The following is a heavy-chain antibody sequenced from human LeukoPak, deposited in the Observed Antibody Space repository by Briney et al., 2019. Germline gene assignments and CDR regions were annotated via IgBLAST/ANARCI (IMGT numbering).Heavy chain of an antibody. CDR2: ISGSGGTT. CDR1: GLTFSNYA. V-gene: IGHV3-23*01. D-gene: IGHD3-10*02. J-gene: IGHJ4*02. CDR3: AKEGGVRSNDY. Sequence: PGGSLRLSCAASGLTFSNYAMSWVRQAPGKGLEWVSAISGSGGTTYYADSVKGRFTISRGNSKNTLYLQMNSLRAEDTAVYYCAKEGGVRSNDYWGQGTLVTVSS.